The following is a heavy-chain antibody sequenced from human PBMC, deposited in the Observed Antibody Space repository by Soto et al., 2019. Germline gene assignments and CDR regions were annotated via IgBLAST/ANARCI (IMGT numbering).Heavy chain of an antibody. CDR3: ARATNYDFWSGYYTRGYYGMDV. V-gene: IGHV3-74*01. J-gene: IGHJ6*02. Sequence: GGSLRLCCAASGFTFSSYWIHGVRHAPGKGLVWVSRINSDGSSTSYADSVKGRFTISRDNAKNTLYLQMNSLRAEDTAVYYCARATNYDFWSGYYTRGYYGMDVWGQGTTVTVSS. CDR1: GFTFSSYW. CDR2: INSDGSST. D-gene: IGHD3-3*01.